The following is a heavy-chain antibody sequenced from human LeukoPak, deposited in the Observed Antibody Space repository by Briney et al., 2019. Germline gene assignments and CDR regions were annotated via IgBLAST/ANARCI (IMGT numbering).Heavy chain of an antibody. J-gene: IGHJ5*02. CDR2: ISGSGGST. D-gene: IGHD3-3*01. V-gene: IGHV3-23*01. Sequence: PGGSLRLSCAASGFTFSSYAMSWVRQAPGKGLEWVSAISGSGGSTYYADSVEGRFTISRDNSKNTLYLQMNSLRAEDTAVYYCAKGAGYDFWSGYYKGTGWFDPWGQGTLVTVSS. CDR1: GFTFSSYA. CDR3: AKGAGYDFWSGYYKGTGWFDP.